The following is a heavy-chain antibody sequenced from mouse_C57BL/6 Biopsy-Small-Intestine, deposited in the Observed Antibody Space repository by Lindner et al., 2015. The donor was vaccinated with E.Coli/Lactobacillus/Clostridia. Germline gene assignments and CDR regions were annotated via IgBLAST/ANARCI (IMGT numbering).Heavy chain of an antibody. J-gene: IGHJ3*01. CDR2: IYPKSGAT. D-gene: IGHD1-3*01. CDR3: ARENWYLDY. CDR1: GYTFIDYY. Sequence: SVKVSCKTSGYTFIDYYMHWVRQAPGQGLEWMGWIYPKSGATYYAQTFQGRVTMSRDTSISTVYMEVSGLRSDDTAIYYCARENWYLDYWGQGTLVTVS. V-gene: IGHV1-84*02.